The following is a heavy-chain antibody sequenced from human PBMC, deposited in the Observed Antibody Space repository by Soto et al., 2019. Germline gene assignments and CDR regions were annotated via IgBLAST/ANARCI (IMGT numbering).Heavy chain of an antibody. D-gene: IGHD2-2*01. J-gene: IGHJ5*02. Sequence: QGQLVQSGAEVKKPGASVKVSCPASGNTFTNFGVTWVRQAPGQGLEWMGWISAYTDDPNYAQKFQGRVTMTIYTYTRTAYLDLMSLTSDDTAVYYYARVRPGAEAWFDPWGQGTLVTVSS. CDR2: ISAYTDDP. CDR1: GNTFTNFG. CDR3: ARVRPGAEAWFDP. V-gene: IGHV1-18*01.